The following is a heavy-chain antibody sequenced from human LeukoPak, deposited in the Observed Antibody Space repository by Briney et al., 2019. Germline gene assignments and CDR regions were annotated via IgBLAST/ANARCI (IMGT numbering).Heavy chain of an antibody. J-gene: IGHJ4*02. V-gene: IGHV3-23*01. CDR1: GFTFRTYA. D-gene: IGHD2-15*01. Sequence: GGSLRLSXAASGFTFRTYAMSWVRQAPGKGLEWVSSISGSGSLTYYAGSVKGRFTISRDNSKNTLYLQMNSLRAEDTAVYYCAKSEDIVVVVAAHYFDYWGQGTLVTVSS. CDR3: AKSEDIVVVVAAHYFDY. CDR2: ISGSGSLT.